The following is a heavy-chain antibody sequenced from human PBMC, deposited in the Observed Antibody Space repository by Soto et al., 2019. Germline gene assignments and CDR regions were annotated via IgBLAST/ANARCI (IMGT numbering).Heavy chain of an antibody. CDR1: GFTFSSYS. Sequence: GGSLRLSCAASGFTFSSYSMNWVRQAPGKGLEWVSYISSSSSTIYYADSVKGRFTISRDNAKNSLYLQMNSLRDEDTAVYYCARDRIAAAGYDYGMDVWGQGTXVTVSS. CDR2: ISSSSSTI. J-gene: IGHJ6*02. CDR3: ARDRIAAAGYDYGMDV. V-gene: IGHV3-48*02. D-gene: IGHD6-13*01.